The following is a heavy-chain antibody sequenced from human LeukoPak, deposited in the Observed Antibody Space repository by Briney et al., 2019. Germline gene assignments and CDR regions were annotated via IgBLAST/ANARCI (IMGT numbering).Heavy chain of an antibody. D-gene: IGHD1/OR15-1a*01. Sequence: PGGSLRLSCAASGFTFSDYYMSWIRQAPGKGLEWVSYISSSGSTIYYADSVKGQFTISRDNAKNSLYLQMNSLRAEDTAVYYCARVLLEHEYFDYWGQGTLVTVSS. CDR2: ISSSGSTI. CDR1: GFTFSDYY. CDR3: ARVLLEHEYFDY. J-gene: IGHJ4*02. V-gene: IGHV3-11*04.